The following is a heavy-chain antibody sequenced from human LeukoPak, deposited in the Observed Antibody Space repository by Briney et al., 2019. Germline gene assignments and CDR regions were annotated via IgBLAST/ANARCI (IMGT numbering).Heavy chain of an antibody. CDR3: ARRYFDS. CDR2: IKQDGSAK. CDR1: GFTFSDYW. J-gene: IGHJ4*02. Sequence: GGSLRLSCAASGFTFSDYWMHWVRQAPGKGLEWVANIKQDGSAKYYVDSVKGRFTISRDNAKNSLYLQMNSLRAEDTAVYYCARRYFDSWGQGTLVTVSS. V-gene: IGHV3-7*03.